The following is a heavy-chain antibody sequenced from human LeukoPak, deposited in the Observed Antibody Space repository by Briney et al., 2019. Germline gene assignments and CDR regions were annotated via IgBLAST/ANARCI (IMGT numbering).Heavy chain of an antibody. J-gene: IGHJ5*02. D-gene: IGHD2-2*01. V-gene: IGHV4-4*02. CDR2: MHHSGRT. Sequence: PSETLSLTCAISGASISSTNWWIWVRQPPGKGLEWIGEMHHSGRTNYNPSLKSRITISVDKSKNQVFLRLNSVAAADTALYYCARAQEGCSRASCYLEPWGQGTLVTVSS. CDR3: ARAQEGCSRASCYLEP. CDR1: GASISSTNW.